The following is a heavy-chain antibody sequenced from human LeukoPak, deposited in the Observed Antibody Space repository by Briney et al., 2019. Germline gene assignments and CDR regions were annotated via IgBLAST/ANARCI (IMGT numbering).Heavy chain of an antibody. V-gene: IGHV1-46*01. J-gene: IGHJ4*02. CDR1: GYTFTSYY. Sequence: ASVMVSCKASGYTFTSYYMHWVRQAPGQGLEWMGIINPSGGSASYAQEFQGRVTMTRDMSTSTVYMELSSLRSDDAAVYYCARDSAAYCSGGSCYGYFDYWGQGTLVIVSS. D-gene: IGHD2-15*01. CDR2: INPSGGSA. CDR3: ARDSAAYCSGGSCYGYFDY.